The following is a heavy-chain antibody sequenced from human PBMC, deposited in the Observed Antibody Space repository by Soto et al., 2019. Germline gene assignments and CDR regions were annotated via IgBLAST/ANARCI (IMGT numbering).Heavy chain of an antibody. CDR3: ANGLGFGDGRVPRIDY. D-gene: IGHD3-10*01. V-gene: IGHV3-30*18. CDR2: ISYDGSNK. Sequence: QVQLVESGGGVVQPGRSLRLSCAASGFTFSSYGMHWVRQAPGKGLEWVAVISYDGSNKYYADSVKGRFTISRDNSKNTLYLQMNSLRAEDTAVYYCANGLGFGDGRVPRIDYWGQGTLVTVSS. CDR1: GFTFSSYG. J-gene: IGHJ4*02.